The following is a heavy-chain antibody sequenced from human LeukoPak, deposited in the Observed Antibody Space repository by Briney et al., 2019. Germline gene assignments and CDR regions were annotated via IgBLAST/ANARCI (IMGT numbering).Heavy chain of an antibody. CDR2: ICPGDSDT. J-gene: IGHJ4*02. CDR1: GYSFTSYW. V-gene: IGHV5-51*01. D-gene: IGHD3-9*01. Sequence: GESLKISCQGSGYSFTSYWIGWVRQMPGKGLEWMGIICPGDSDTRYSPSFQGQVTISADRSISTAYLQWSSLKASDTAMYYCARNSPGILTGFDYWGQGTLVTVSS. CDR3: ARNSPGILTGFDY.